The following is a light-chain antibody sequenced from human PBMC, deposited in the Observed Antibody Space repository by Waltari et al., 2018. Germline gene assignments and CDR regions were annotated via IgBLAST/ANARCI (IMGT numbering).Light chain of an antibody. Sequence: QSALTQDTSVSGTVGQTVTLSCTGTTDNVGSNAVAWHQQISHGSPKTVMFGNSLPSGVPDRFSGSKSGTTASLTISGLQAEDEAEYYCSTWDSGLSVVVFGGGTKL. CDR1: TDNVGSNA. V-gene: IGLV1-44*01. J-gene: IGLJ2*01. CDR2: GNS. CDR3: STWDSGLSVVV.